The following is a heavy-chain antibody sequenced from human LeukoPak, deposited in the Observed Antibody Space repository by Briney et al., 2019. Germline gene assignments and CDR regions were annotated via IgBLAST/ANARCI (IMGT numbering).Heavy chain of an antibody. Sequence: SETLSLTCTVSDDSISDYYRGWIRQPPGKGLEWIGYLHNSGTSTYNPSLKSRVTISADTSKNQFSLKLNSLTTADTAVYYCTRGAGWLIDYWGQGILVTVSS. J-gene: IGHJ4*02. V-gene: IGHV4-59*01. D-gene: IGHD3-16*01. CDR3: TRGAGWLIDY. CDR1: DDSISDYY. CDR2: LHNSGTS.